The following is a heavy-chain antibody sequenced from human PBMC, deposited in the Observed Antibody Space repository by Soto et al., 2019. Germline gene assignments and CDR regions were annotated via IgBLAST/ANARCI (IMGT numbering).Heavy chain of an antibody. J-gene: IGHJ4*02. D-gene: IGHD3-10*01. CDR1: GYSFTSYW. CDR3: ARHLGSGRGWHNDYPFDY. V-gene: IGHV5-10-1*01. CDR2: IDPSDSYT. Sequence: PGESLKISCQGSGYSFTSYWFSWVRQMPGKGLEWMGRIDPSDSYTDYSPSFQGHVTISVDKSITTAYLQWSSLKASDTALYYCARHLGSGRGWHNDYPFDYWGQGTLVTVSS.